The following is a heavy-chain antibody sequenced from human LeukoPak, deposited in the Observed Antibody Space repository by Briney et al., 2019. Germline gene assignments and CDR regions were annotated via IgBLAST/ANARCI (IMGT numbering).Heavy chain of an antibody. Sequence: SVKVSCKASGGTFSSNAISWVRQAPGQGLEWMGGIIPILGTAHYAQKFQGRVTITADESTSTAYMELSRLRSEDTAVYYCARPGGGQGWDDFFNIWGKGKMVTVFS. CDR3: ARPGGGQGWDDFFNI. V-gene: IGHV1-69*13. CDR1: GGTFSSNA. CDR2: IIPILGTA. D-gene: IGHD3/OR15-3a*01. J-gene: IGHJ3*02.